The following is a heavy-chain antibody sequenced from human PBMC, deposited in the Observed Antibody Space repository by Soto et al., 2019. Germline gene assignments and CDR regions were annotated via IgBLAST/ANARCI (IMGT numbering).Heavy chain of an antibody. V-gene: IGHV3-23*01. Sequence: PGGSLRLSCAASGFTFSSYAMNWVRQAPGKGLEWVSAISGSGGRTYYADSVEGRFTISRDNSKDTLYLQMNSLRAEDTAVYYCANREVAGSWGQGTLVTVSS. CDR1: GFTFSSYA. D-gene: IGHD6-19*01. CDR2: ISGSGGRT. J-gene: IGHJ5*02. CDR3: ANREVAGS.